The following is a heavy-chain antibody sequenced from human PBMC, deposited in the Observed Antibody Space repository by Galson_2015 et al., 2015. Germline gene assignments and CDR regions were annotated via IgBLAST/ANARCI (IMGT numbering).Heavy chain of an antibody. CDR1: GFTFSSYG. D-gene: IGHD4-17*01. V-gene: IGHV3-33*01. CDR3: ARGPTTVTTSLYYYYGMDV. CDR2: IWYDGSNK. Sequence: SLRLSCAASGFTFSSYGMHWVRQAPGKGLEWVAVIWYDGSNKYYADSVKGRFTISRDNSKNTLYLQMNSLRAEDTAVYYCARGPTTVTTSLYYYYGMDVWGQGTTVTVSS. J-gene: IGHJ6*02.